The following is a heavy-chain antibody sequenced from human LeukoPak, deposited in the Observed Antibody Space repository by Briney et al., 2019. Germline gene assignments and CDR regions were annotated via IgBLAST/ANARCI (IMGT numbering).Heavy chain of an antibody. V-gene: IGHV4-39*02. D-gene: IGHD3-22*01. Sequence: SETLSLTCTVSGGSISNTVSYWRWIRHPPGQALVCVGSHYHCGTTHYNPSLTSRVTMSVDTSKNQFSLKLSSVTAADTAVYYCARVYDSGGLGFYYYMDVWGIGTTVTVSS. CDR3: ARVYDSGGLGFYYYMDV. CDR2: HYHCGTT. CDR1: GGSISNTVSY. J-gene: IGHJ6*03.